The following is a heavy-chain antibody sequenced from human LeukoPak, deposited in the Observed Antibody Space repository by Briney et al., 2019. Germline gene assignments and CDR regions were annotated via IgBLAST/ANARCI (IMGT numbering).Heavy chain of an antibody. CDR2: IWYEGSNR. CDR3: ARDWMGSTRLAGDC. V-gene: IGHV3-33*01. CDR1: GFTLSDYA. D-gene: IGHD2/OR15-2a*01. J-gene: IGHJ4*02. Sequence: PGGSLSLSCAASGFTLSDYAVHWVCQAPGKGLEWVAMIWYEGSNRYYADSVKGRFTISRDNSKNTVSLQMNSLRVEDTAVYYCARDWMGSTRLAGDCWGQGTLVTVSS.